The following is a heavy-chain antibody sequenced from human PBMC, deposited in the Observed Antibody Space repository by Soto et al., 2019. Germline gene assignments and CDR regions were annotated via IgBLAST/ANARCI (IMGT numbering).Heavy chain of an antibody. CDR1: GFSLSTSGMC. D-gene: IGHD2-15*01. CDR3: ARTRVARIGYYYYGMDV. Sequence: ESGPTLVNPTQTLTLACTFSGFSLSTSGMCVSWIRQPPGKALEWLALIDWDDDKYYSTSLKTRLTISKDTSKNQVVLTMTNMDPVDTATYYCARTRVARIGYYYYGMDVWGQGTTVTVSS. J-gene: IGHJ6*02. CDR2: IDWDDDK. V-gene: IGHV2-70*01.